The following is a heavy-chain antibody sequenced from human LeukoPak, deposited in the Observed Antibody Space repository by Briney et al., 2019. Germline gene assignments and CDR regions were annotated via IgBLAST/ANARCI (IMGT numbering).Heavy chain of an antibody. D-gene: IGHD3-22*01. CDR2: IYYSGST. CDR3: ARAPGGGYYSYYFDY. Sequence: SETLSLTCTVSGGAVSSYYWSWIRQPPGKGLEGIGYIYYSGSTNYNPSLKSRITISLDTSKNQFSLKLSSVTAADTAVYYCARAPGGGYYSYYFDYWGQGTLVTVSS. J-gene: IGHJ4*02. V-gene: IGHV4-59*02. CDR1: GGAVSSYY.